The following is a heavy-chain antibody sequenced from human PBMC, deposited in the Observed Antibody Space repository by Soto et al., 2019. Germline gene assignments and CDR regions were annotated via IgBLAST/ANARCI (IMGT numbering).Heavy chain of an antibody. V-gene: IGHV1-24*01. J-gene: IGHJ3*02. CDR3: ATSYGVGDNDAFDI. CDR2: FDPEDGET. D-gene: IGHD4-17*01. Sequence: QVQLVQSGAEVKKPGASVKVSCKVSGYTLTELSMHWVRQAPGKGLEWMGGFDPEDGETIYAQKFQGRVTMIEDTSTDTAYMELSSLRSEDTAVYYCATSYGVGDNDAFDIWGQGTMVTVSS. CDR1: GYTLTELS.